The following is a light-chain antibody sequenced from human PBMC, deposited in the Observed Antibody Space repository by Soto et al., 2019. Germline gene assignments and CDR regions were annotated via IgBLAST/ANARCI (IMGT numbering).Light chain of an antibody. CDR1: QSISSR. Sequence: DPQMTQSPSTLPAYVGDRVTITQLASQSISSRLAWYQVKPGRVPKLLISDASTLERGVPTTFSGSGSGTEFTLTISALQPDDFATYYCQQYTDYSRTFGQGTKVDI. V-gene: IGKV1-5*01. J-gene: IGKJ1*01. CDR2: DAS. CDR3: QQYTDYSRT.